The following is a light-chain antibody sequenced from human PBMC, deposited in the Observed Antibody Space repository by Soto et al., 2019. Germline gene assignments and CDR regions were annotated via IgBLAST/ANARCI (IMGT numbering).Light chain of an antibody. J-gene: IGKJ3*01. CDR2: GAS. CDR1: QSVSSSY. Sequence: EIVLTQSPGTLSLSPGERATLSCRASQSVSSSYLAWYQQKPGQAPRLLIYGASSRATGIPDRFSGSGSGTDFTLTISRLEPEDFAVYYCQQYNNWPSLFGPGTKVDI. V-gene: IGKV3-20*01. CDR3: QQYNNWPSL.